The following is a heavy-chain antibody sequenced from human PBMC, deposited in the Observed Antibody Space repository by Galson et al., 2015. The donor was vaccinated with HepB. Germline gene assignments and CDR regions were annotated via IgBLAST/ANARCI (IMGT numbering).Heavy chain of an antibody. V-gene: IGHV4-59*01. Sequence: SETLSLTCTVSGGSISSYYWSWIRQPPGKGLEWIGYIYYSGSTNYNPSLKSRVTISVDTSKNQFSLKLSSVTAADTAVYYCARTRWLAYYYYYGMDVWGQGTTVTVSS. CDR2: IYYSGST. D-gene: IGHD6-19*01. J-gene: IGHJ6*02. CDR3: ARTRWLAYYYYYGMDV. CDR1: GGSISSYY.